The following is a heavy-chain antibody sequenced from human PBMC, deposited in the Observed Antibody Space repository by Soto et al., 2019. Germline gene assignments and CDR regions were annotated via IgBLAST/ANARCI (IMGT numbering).Heavy chain of an antibody. CDR2: FDPEDGET. CDR1: GYTLTELS. J-gene: IGHJ4*02. Sequence: ASVKVSCKVSGYTLTELSMHWVRQAPGKGLEWMGGFDPEDGETIYAQKFQGRVTMTEDTSTDTAYMGLSSLRSEDTAVYYCATVGIAVAGTLGFLDYWGQGTLVTVSS. CDR3: ATVGIAVAGTLGFLDY. D-gene: IGHD6-19*01. V-gene: IGHV1-24*01.